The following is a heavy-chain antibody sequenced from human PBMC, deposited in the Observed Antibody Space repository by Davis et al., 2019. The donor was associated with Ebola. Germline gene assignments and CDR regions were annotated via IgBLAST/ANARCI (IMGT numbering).Heavy chain of an antibody. D-gene: IGHD6-6*01. Sequence: GGSLRFSCEASGFTFSRYGMHWVRQAPGKGPEWLTYIFFDGSETFYADSVKGRFTISRDNSKNTLYLQMGRLRSDDTAMYYCVRDFFEFSSPSFSDSWGQGTLVTVSS. CDR1: GFTFSRYG. J-gene: IGHJ4*02. CDR3: VRDFFEFSSPSFSDS. CDR2: IFFDGSET. V-gene: IGHV3-30*03.